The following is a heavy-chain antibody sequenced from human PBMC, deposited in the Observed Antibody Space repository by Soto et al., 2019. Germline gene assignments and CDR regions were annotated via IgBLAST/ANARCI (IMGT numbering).Heavy chain of an antibody. D-gene: IGHD1-1*01. CDR3: ARADNLDY. J-gene: IGHJ4*02. CDR2: ISSSSSYI. Sequence: EVQLVESGGGLVKPGGSLRLSCADSGFTFNGYSMNWVRQAPGKGLEWVSSISSSSSYIYYADLVKGRFTISRDNAKNSLYLQMSSLRAEDTAVYYCARADNLDYWGQGTLVTVSS. CDR1: GFTFNGYS. V-gene: IGHV3-21*01.